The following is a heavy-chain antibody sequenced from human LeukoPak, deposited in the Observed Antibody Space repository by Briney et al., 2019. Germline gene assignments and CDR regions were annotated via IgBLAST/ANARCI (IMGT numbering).Heavy chain of an antibody. Sequence: PSETLSLTCTVSGGSISGYYWSWIRQPPGKGLELIGFIYYSGNTNYNPSLKSRVAISVDTSKDQFSLNLTSVTAADTAVYFCARGAYAIEYWGKGTLVTVSS. J-gene: IGHJ4*02. CDR3: ARGAYAIEY. V-gene: IGHV4-59*01. D-gene: IGHD3-16*01. CDR1: GGSISGYY. CDR2: IYYSGNT.